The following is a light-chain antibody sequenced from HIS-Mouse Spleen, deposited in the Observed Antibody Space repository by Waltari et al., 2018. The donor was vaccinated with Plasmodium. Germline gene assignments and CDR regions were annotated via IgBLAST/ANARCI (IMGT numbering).Light chain of an antibody. CDR3: SSYAGSNNLV. CDR2: EVS. J-gene: IGLJ2*01. CDR1: SSDVGGFKH. V-gene: IGLV2-8*01. Sequence: QSALTQPPSPSGSPGQSVTISCPGPSSDVGGFKHVPWYQQHPGKAPKLMIYEVSKRPSGVPDRFSGSKSGNTASLTVSGLQAEDEADYYCSSYAGSNNLVFGGGTKLTVL.